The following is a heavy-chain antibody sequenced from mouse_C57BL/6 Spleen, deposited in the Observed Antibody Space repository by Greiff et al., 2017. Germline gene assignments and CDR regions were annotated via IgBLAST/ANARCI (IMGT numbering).Heavy chain of an antibody. V-gene: IGHV1-15*01. D-gene: IGHD4-1*01. CDR3: TYVAGTSRYFDV. CDR2: IDPETGGT. CDR1: GYTFTDYE. Sequence: QVQLQQSGAELVRPGASVTLSCKASGYTFTDYEMHWVKQTPVHGLEWIGAIDPETGGTAYNQKFKGKAILTADKSSSTAYMELRSLTSEDSAVYYCTYVAGTSRYFDVWGTGTTVTVSS. J-gene: IGHJ1*03.